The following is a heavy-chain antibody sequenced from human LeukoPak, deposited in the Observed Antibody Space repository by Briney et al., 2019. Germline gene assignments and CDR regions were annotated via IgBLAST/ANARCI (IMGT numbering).Heavy chain of an antibody. CDR2: INQDASDK. D-gene: IGHD4-23*01. V-gene: IGHV3-7*05. J-gene: IGHJ4*02. CDR1: GLTFSSTC. Sequence: GGSLRLSCTASGLTFSSTCMAWARQAPGRGLEWVSNINQDASDKYYVGSVKGRFTVSRDNAKNSVYLQMNSLKTEDTAVYYCARPGCGGNSGYDYWGQGTLVTVSS. CDR3: ARPGCGGNSGYDY.